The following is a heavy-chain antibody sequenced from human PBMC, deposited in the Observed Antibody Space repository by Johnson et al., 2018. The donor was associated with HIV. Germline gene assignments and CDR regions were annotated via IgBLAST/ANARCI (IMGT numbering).Heavy chain of an antibody. CDR1: GFTFSSYA. Sequence: QVQLVESGGGLVQPGGSLRLSCAASGFTFSSYAMQWVRQAPGKGLEWVAFIWYDGSNKYYADSVKGRFTISRDNSKNTLYLQMNSLRPEDTAVYYCAREWGLTTGAFDIWGQGTMVTVSS. V-gene: IGHV3-30*02. CDR2: IWYDGSNK. CDR3: AREWGLTTGAFDI. D-gene: IGHD1-26*01. J-gene: IGHJ3*02.